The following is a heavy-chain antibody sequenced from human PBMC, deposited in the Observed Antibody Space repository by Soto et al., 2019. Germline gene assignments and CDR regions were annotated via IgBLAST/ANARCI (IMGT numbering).Heavy chain of an antibody. CDR1: GASFSNNNW. V-gene: IGHV4-4*02. CDR2: MHHIGNT. D-gene: IGHD5-12*01. CDR3: TQNSAYALDY. J-gene: IGHJ4*02. Sequence: SETLSLTCDVSGASFSNNNWWSWVRQPPGEGLEWIGEMHHIGNTNYNPSLKSRVTMSVDTSKNQFFLKLNSETAADTAVYYCTQNSAYALDYWGQGSLVTVSS.